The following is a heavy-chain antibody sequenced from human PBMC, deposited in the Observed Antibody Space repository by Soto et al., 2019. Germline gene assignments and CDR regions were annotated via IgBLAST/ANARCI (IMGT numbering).Heavy chain of an antibody. CDR2: ISPYNDNT. CDR1: GYTVTSYG. J-gene: IGHJ4*02. Sequence: ASVKVSCKASGYTVTSYGIRWVRQAPGQGLEWMGWISPYNDNTHYAQKLQGRVTMTTDTPTSTVYMELRSLGSDDTAVYYCAGEYCSGTSCAGVAYWGQGTLVTVSS. D-gene: IGHD2-2*01. CDR3: AGEYCSGTSCAGVAY. V-gene: IGHV1-18*01.